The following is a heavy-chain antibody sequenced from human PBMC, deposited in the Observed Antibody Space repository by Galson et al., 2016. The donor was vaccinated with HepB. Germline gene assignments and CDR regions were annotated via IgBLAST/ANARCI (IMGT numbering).Heavy chain of an antibody. CDR3: VKDEEFESRGPRDVFGY. Sequence: SLRLSCAASGFSLISYAMHWVRQAPGKGLEYVSGIRRLGDTPRYTESVKDRFTISRDNSKNTLYLDMRSLRVEDTAVYFCVKDEEFESRGPRDVFGYWGQGTLVTVSS. J-gene: IGHJ4*02. D-gene: IGHD3-10*01. CDR2: IRRLGDTP. V-gene: IGHV3-64D*06. CDR1: GFSLISYA.